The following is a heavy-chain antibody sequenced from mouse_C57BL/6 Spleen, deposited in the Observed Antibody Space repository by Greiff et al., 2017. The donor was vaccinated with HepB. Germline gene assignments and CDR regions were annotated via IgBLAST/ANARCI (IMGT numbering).Heavy chain of an antibody. CDR1: GYTFTDYN. Sequence: DVQLQESGPELVKPGASVKIPCKASGYTFTDYNMDWVKQSHGKSLEWIGDINPNNGGTIYNQKFKGKATLTVDKSSSTAYMELRSLTSEDTAVYYCARGYYGSSYVDYAMDYWGQGTSVTVSS. D-gene: IGHD1-1*01. CDR3: ARGYYGSSYVDYAMDY. V-gene: IGHV1-18*01. CDR2: INPNNGGT. J-gene: IGHJ4*01.